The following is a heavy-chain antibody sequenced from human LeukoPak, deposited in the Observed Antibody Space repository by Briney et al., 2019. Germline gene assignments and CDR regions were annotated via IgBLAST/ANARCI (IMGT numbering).Heavy chain of an antibody. V-gene: IGHV1-69*13. CDR2: IIPIFGTA. D-gene: IGHD3-22*01. Sequence: ASVKVSCKASGGTFSRYAISWVRQAPGQGLEWMGGIIPIFGTANYAQKFQGRVTITADESTSTAYMELSSLRSEDTAVYYCARGPYYDSSGYYPSFDYWGQGTLVTVSS. J-gene: IGHJ4*02. CDR1: GGTFSRYA. CDR3: ARGPYYDSSGYYPSFDY.